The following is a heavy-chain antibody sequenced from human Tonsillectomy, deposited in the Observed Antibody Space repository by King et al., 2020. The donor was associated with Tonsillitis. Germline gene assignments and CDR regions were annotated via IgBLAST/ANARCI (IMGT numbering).Heavy chain of an antibody. CDR1: GGSISSGGYS. CDR2: IYHSGST. D-gene: IGHD6-13*01. J-gene: IGHJ5*02. CDR3: ARGSSWSGASNWFDP. V-gene: IGHV4-30-2*01. Sequence: QLQLQESGSGLVKPSQTLSLTCAVSGGSISSGGYSWSWIRQPPGKGLEWIGYIYHSGSTYYNPSLKSRVTISLDRSKNQFSLKLTSVTAADTAVYYCARGSSWSGASNWFDPWGQGTLVTVSS.